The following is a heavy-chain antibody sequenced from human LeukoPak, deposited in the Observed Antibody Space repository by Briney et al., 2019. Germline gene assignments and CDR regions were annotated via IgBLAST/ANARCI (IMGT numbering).Heavy chain of an antibody. CDR1: GFTFISYS. J-gene: IGHJ3*02. CDR3: VTHEVTVITRSTFHI. D-gene: IGHD4-23*01. V-gene: IGHV3-7*01. CDR2: IKPDDTEK. Sequence: GGSLRLSCSVSGFTFISYSMTWVRQAPGKGLEWVANIKPDDTEKYYGNSVKGRFTILRDNAKNSVYLQMNSLRVEDTAVYYCVTHEVTVITRSTFHIWGQGTMVTVSS.